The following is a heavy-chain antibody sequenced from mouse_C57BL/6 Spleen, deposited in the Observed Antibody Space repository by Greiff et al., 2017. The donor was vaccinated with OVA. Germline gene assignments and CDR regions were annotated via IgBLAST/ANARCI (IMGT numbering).Heavy chain of an antibody. V-gene: IGHV5-9*01. CDR3: ARRGDYFDY. CDR1: GFTFSSYT. Sequence: EVMLVESGGGLVKPGGSLKLSCAASGFTFSSYTMSWVRQTPEKRLEWVATISGGGGNTYYPDSVKGRFTISSDNAKNTLYLQMSSLRSEDTALYYCARRGDYFDYWGQGTTLTVSS. CDR2: ISGGGGNT. J-gene: IGHJ2*01.